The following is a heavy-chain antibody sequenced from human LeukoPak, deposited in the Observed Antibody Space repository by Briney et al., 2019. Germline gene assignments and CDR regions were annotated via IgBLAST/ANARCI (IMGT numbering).Heavy chain of an antibody. CDR2: ISYDGSNK. V-gene: IGHV3-30*18. CDR1: GFTFSSYG. CDR3: AKDYGFDP. J-gene: IGHJ5*02. D-gene: IGHD3-16*01. Sequence: GGPLRLSCAASGFTFSSYGMHWVRQAPGKGLEWVAVISYDGSNKYYADSVKGRFTISRDNSKNTLYLQMNSLRAEDTAVYYCAKDYGFDPWGQGTLVTVSS.